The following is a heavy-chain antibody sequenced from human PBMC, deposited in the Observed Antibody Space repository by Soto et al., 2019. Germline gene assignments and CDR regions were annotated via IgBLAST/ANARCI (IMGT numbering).Heavy chain of an antibody. Sequence: QVQLQESGPGLVKPSETLSLTCIVSGGSISSSIYYWGWIRQPPGKGLEWIGTIYYSGNTYYNPSLKSRVIISVDTSKNQFSLKLASVTAADTAVYYCVREDTRMDDGYDIWGRGTLVTVSS. J-gene: IGHJ3*02. D-gene: IGHD5-18*01. CDR3: VREDTRMDDGYDI. CDR1: GGSISSSIYY. V-gene: IGHV4-39*02. CDR2: IYYSGNT.